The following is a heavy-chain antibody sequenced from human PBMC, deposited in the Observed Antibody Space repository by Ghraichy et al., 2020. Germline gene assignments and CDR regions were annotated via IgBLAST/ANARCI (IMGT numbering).Heavy chain of an antibody. V-gene: IGHV3-7*01. CDR2: IKSDGSEK. D-gene: IGHD3-16*02. CDR1: GFTFSNYW. Sequence: GGSLRLSCAASGFTFSNYWMTWVRQAPGKGLEWVANIKSDGSEKYFVDSVKGRFTISRDNAENSLYLQMNSLRAEDTAVYYCARCDDSIWGSYPLNYWGQGTLVIVSP. J-gene: IGHJ4*02. CDR3: ARCDDSIWGSYPLNY.